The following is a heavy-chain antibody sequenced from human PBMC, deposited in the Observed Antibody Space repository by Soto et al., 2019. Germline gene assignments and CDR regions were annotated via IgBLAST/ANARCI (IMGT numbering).Heavy chain of an antibody. Sequence: EVQLVESGGGVVRPGGSLRLSCAASGFTFDDYGMSWVRQAPGKGLEWVSGINWNGGSTGYADSVKGRFTISRDNAKNSLYLQMDSLRAEDTALYYCARDSPNYCSSTSCDAGHNCIDPWGQGTLVTVSS. CDR3: ARDSPNYCSSTSCDAGHNCIDP. J-gene: IGHJ5*02. V-gene: IGHV3-20*04. CDR2: INWNGGST. D-gene: IGHD2-2*01. CDR1: GFTFDDYG.